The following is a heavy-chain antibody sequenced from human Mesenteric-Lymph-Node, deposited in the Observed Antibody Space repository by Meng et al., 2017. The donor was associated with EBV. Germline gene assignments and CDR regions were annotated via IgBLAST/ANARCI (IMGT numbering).Heavy chain of an antibody. CDR3: ARDQCGAGSCYLDF. CDR1: GFTFSHSA. D-gene: IGHD2-15*01. J-gene: IGHJ4*02. V-gene: IGHV3-21*02. CDR2: ITSSSTYI. Sequence: EVRLVESGGGLVMLGGSVRLSCASSGFTFSHSAMTWVRQAPGKGLEWVSSITSSSTYIYYADSLKGRFTISRDNAKNSLFLQMNSLRDEDTAVYYCARDQCGAGSCYLDFWGQGTLVTVSS.